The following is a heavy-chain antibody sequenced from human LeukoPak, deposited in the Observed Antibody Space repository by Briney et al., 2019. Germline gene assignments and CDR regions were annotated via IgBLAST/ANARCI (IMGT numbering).Heavy chain of an antibody. D-gene: IGHD3-10*01. J-gene: IGHJ5*02. CDR3: ARLGSGSYSPFDP. V-gene: IGHV3-11*01. Sequence: SVKGRFTISRDNAKNSLYLQMNSLRAEDTAVYYCARLGSGSYSPFDPWGQGTLVTVSS.